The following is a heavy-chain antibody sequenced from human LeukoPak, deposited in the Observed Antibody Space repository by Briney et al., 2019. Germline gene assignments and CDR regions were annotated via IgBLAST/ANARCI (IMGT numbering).Heavy chain of an antibody. J-gene: IGHJ4*02. CDR2: IYYSGST. CDR3: ARAHPYYYGSGSAVGNDY. V-gene: IGHV4-39*01. CDR1: GGSISSSSYY. Sequence: PSETLSLTCTVSGGSISSSSYYWGWIRQPPGKGLEWIGSIYYSGSTYYNPSLKSRVTISVDTSKNQFSLKLSSVTAADTAVYYCARAHPYYYGSGSAVGNDYWGQGTLVTVSS. D-gene: IGHD3-10*01.